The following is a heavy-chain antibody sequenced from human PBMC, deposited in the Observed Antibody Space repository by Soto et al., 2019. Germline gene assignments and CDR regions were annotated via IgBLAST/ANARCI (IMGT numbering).Heavy chain of an antibody. V-gene: IGHV4-30-2*01. Sequence: PSETLSLTCAVSGGSISSGGYSWSWIRQPPGKGLEWIGYIYHSGSTYYNPSLKSRVTISVDRSKNQFSLKLSSVTAADTAVYYCARVRVYCSGGSCSGFYNWFDPWGQGNLVTV. CDR1: GGSISSGGYS. J-gene: IGHJ5*02. D-gene: IGHD2-15*01. CDR3: ARVRVYCSGGSCSGFYNWFDP. CDR2: IYHSGST.